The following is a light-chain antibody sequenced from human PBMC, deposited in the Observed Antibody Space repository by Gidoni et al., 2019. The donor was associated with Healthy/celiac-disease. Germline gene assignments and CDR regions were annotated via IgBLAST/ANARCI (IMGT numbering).Light chain of an antibody. CDR3: QQYGSSPRT. V-gene: IGKV3-20*01. J-gene: IGKJ2*02. CDR2: GAS. Sequence: EIAWTQSPGTLSLSPGDRAPLSCRASQSVSSSYLAWYQQKPGQAPRLLIYGASSRATGIPDRFSGSGSGTDFTLTISRLEPEDFAVYYCQQYGSSPRTFGQGTKLEIK. CDR1: QSVSSSY.